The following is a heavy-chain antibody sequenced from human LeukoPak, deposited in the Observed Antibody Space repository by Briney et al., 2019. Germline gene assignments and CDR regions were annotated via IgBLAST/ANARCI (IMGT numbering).Heavy chain of an antibody. J-gene: IGHJ4*02. D-gene: IGHD3-10*01. CDR3: ARHRGLLWFGGFDY. Sequence: SETLSLTCTVSGGSISSYYWSWIRQPPGKGLEWIGEINHSGSTNYNPSLKSRVTISVDTSKNQFSLKLSSVTAADTAVYYCARHRGLLWFGGFDYWGQGTLVTVSS. CDR1: GGSISSYY. CDR2: INHSGST. V-gene: IGHV4-34*01.